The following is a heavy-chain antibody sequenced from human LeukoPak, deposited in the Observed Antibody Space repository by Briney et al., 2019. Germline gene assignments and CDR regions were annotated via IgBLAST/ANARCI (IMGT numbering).Heavy chain of an antibody. V-gene: IGHV1-69*13. Sequence: SVKVSCKASGGTFSSYAISWVRQAPGQGLEWMGGIIPIFGTANYAQKFQGRDTITADESTSTAYMELSSLRSEDTAVYYCARGDSRATGAARHFDYWGQGTLVTVSS. CDR2: IIPIFGTA. CDR1: GGTFSSYA. CDR3: ARGDSRATGAARHFDY. J-gene: IGHJ4*02. D-gene: IGHD6-6*01.